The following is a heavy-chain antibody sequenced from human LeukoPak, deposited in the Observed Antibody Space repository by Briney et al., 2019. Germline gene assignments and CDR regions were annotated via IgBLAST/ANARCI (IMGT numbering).Heavy chain of an antibody. CDR1: GGSISSYY. CDR2: IYYSGST. D-gene: IGHD2-21*01. V-gene: IGHV4-59*01. J-gene: IGHJ6*03. Sequence: SETLSLTCTVSGGSISSYYWSWIRQPPGKGLEWIGYIYYSGSTSYIPSLKSRVTIPLDTSKNQFSLKLSSVTAADTAVYYCARFALYDYYMDVWGKGTTVTVSS. CDR3: ARFALYDYYMDV.